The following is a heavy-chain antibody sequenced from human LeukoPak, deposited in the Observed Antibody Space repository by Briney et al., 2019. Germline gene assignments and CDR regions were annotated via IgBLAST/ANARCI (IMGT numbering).Heavy chain of an antibody. J-gene: IGHJ5*02. D-gene: IGHD3-22*01. CDR2: INTSGST. Sequence: SETLSLTCTVSGGSISSYYWGWIRQPAGKGLEWIGRINTSGSTNYNPSLKSRVTMSVDTSKNQFSLKLSSVTAADTAVYYCARGAYYYDSINYYWFDPWGQGTLVTVSS. CDR1: GGSISSYY. CDR3: ARGAYYYDSINYYWFDP. V-gene: IGHV4-4*07.